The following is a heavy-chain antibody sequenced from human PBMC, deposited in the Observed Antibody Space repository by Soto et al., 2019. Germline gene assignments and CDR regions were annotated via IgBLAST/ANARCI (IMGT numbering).Heavy chain of an antibody. J-gene: IGHJ1*01. CDR2: ISGGGGRT. V-gene: IGHV3-23*01. CDR3: AKVDTPYLDPHILFQH. Sequence: EVQLLESGGGLVQPGRSLRLSCAASGFTFSSYAMRWVRQAPGKGLEWVSAISGGGGRTYYADSVKGRFTIARDNSKNTLYLHMNSLRAEDTAVYYCAKVDTPYLDPHILFQHWGQGTLVTVCS. D-gene: IGHD1-20*01. CDR1: GFTFSSYA.